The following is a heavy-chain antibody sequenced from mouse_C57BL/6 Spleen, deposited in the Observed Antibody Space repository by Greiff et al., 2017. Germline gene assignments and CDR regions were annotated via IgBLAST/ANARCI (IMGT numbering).Heavy chain of an antibody. J-gene: IGHJ4*01. Sequence: EVKLQESGPGLVKPSQSLSLTCSVTGYSITSGYYWNWIRQFPGNKLEWMGYISYDGSNNYNPSLKNRISITRDTSKNQFFLKLNSVTTEDTATYYCAREGDSKEDYYYAMDYWGQGTSVTVSS. CDR3: AREGDSKEDYYYAMDY. CDR1: GYSITSGYY. V-gene: IGHV3-6*01. CDR2: ISYDGSN. D-gene: IGHD2-5*01.